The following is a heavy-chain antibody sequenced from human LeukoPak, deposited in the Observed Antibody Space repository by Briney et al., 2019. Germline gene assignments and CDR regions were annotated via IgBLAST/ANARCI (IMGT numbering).Heavy chain of an antibody. CDR2: INHSGST. J-gene: IGHJ4*02. D-gene: IGHD5-18*01. V-gene: IGHV4-34*01. Sequence: SETLSLTCAVYGGSFSGYYWSWIRQPPGKGLEWIGEINHSGSTNYNSSLKSRVTISVDTSKNQFSLKLSSVTAADTAVYYCASNSYGFCFDYWGQGTLVTVSS. CDR3: ASNSYGFCFDY. CDR1: GGSFSGYY.